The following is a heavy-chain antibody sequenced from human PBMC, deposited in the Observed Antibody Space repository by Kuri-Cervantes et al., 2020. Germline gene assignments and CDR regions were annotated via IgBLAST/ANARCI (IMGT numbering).Heavy chain of an antibody. J-gene: IGHJ6*02. D-gene: IGHD5-18*01. V-gene: IGHV3-30*18. Sequence: LSLTCAASGFTFSDYGMHWVRQAPGKGLEWVAVISYDGSKKYYADSVKGRFTISRDNSKNTLYLQMNSLRAEDTAVYYCAKWGYSYGDYYYYGMDVWGQGTTVTVSS. CDR1: GFTFSDYG. CDR3: AKWGYSYGDYYYYGMDV. CDR2: ISYDGSKK.